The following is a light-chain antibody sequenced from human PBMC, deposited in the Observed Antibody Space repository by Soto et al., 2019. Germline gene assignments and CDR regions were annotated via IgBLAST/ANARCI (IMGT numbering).Light chain of an antibody. V-gene: IGKV3-20*01. CDR1: QTVTSNY. Sequence: EIVLTQSPGTLSLSPGERATLSCRASQTVTSNYLAWYQRKPGQAPRLLIYGASSRATDIPDRFSGSGSGTDFTLTITRLEPEDCAVYFCQHYAGSPSTFGQGTKVEIK. CDR2: GAS. CDR3: QHYAGSPST. J-gene: IGKJ1*01.